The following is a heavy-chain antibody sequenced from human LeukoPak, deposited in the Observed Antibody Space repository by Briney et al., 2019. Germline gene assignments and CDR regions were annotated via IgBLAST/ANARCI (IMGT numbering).Heavy chain of an antibody. CDR2: ISAYNGNT. Sequence: ASVKVSCKASGGTFSSYAISWVRQAPGQGLEWMGWISAYNGNTNYAQKLQGRVTMTTDTSTSTAYMELRSLRSDDTAVYYCAREGGTGGNVIFDYWGQGTLVTVSS. D-gene: IGHD4-23*01. J-gene: IGHJ4*02. CDR1: GGTFSSYA. CDR3: AREGGTGGNVIFDY. V-gene: IGHV1-18*01.